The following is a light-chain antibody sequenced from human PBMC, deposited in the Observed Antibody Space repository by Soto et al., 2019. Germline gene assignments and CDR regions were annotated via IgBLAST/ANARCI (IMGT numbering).Light chain of an antibody. CDR2: GVS. CDR3: QHYHTWPYT. Sequence: EIVMTQSPATLSVSPGERATLSCRASQSVSSKLAWFQQKPGQAPSLLIYGVSTRATGVPVRFSGSGSGTEFTLTVNSLQSEDFAVYYCQHYHTWPYTFGQGTKLEIK. V-gene: IGKV3-15*01. J-gene: IGKJ2*01. CDR1: QSVSSK.